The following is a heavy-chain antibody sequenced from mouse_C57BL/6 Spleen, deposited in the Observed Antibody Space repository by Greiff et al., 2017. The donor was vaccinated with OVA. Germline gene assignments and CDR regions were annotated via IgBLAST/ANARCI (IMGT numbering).Heavy chain of an antibody. V-gene: IGHV2-2*01. CDR3: ARKGGDYDPFAY. CDR1: GFSLTSYG. J-gene: IGHJ3*01. D-gene: IGHD2-4*01. Sequence: VKVVESGPGLVQPSQSLSITCTVSGFSLTSYGVHWVRQSPGKGLEWLGVIWSGGSTDYNAAFISRLSISKDNSKSQVFFKMNSLQADDTAIYYCARKGGDYDPFAYWGQGTLVTVSA. CDR2: IWSGGST.